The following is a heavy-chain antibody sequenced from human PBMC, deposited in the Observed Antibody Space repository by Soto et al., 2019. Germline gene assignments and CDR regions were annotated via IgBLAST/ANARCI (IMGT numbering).Heavy chain of an antibody. Sequence: QVQLVQSGAEVKKPGSSVEVSCKASGGTFSSCAISWVRQSPGQGLEGMGGILPIFGTANYAQKFQGRVTLTADESTSTAYKGLSSLRSDATAVYYCARGSRDGYHKGRGFDFWFQGTLVTVS. V-gene: IGHV1-69*01. J-gene: IGHJ4*02. CDR2: ILPIFGTA. CDR3: ARGSRDGYHKGRGFDF. D-gene: IGHD5-12*01. CDR1: GGTFSSCA.